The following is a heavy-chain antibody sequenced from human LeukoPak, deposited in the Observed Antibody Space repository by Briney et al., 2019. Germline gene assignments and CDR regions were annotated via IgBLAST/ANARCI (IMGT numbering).Heavy chain of an antibody. CDR1: GCSISSSSYY. CDR3: ARQPVYGGNSH. CDR2: IYYSGST. Sequence: SETLSLTCTVSGCSISSSSYYWGWIRQPPGKGLEWIGSIYYSGSTYYNPSLKSRVTISVDTSKNQFSLKLSSVTAADTAVYYCARQPVYGGNSHWGQGTLVTVSS. D-gene: IGHD4-23*01. V-gene: IGHV4-39*01. J-gene: IGHJ4*02.